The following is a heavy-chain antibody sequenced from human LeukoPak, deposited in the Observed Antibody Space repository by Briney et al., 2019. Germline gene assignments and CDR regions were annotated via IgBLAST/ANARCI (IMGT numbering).Heavy chain of an antibody. CDR3: ARRKITLYYYYGMDV. V-gene: IGHV4-59*04. J-gene: IGHJ6*02. CDR2: IYYSGST. CDR1: GGSISSYY. Sequence: SETLSLTCTVSGGSISSYYWSWIRQPPGKGLEWIGYIYYSGSTYYNLSLKSRVTISVDTSKNQFSLKLSSVTAADTAVYYCARRKITLYYYYGMDVWGQGTTVTVSS. D-gene: IGHD1-14*01.